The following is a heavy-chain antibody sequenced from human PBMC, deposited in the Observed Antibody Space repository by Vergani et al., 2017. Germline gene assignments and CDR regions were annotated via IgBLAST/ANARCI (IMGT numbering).Heavy chain of an antibody. CDR3: AREEEGGTVDY. CDR2: ISRSSSTI. J-gene: IGHJ4*02. Sequence: EVQLVESGGGLVQPGGSLRLSCAASGFTFSSYSMNWVRQAPGKGLEWVSYISRSSSTIYYADSVKGRFTIARDNAKNSLYLQMNSLRAEDTAVYYCAREEEGGTVDYWVQGTLVTVSS. V-gene: IGHV3-48*01. CDR1: GFTFSSYS.